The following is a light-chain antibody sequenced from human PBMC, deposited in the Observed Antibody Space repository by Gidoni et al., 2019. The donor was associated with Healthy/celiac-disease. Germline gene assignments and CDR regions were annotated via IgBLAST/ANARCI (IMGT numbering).Light chain of an antibody. J-gene: IGKJ2*01. Sequence: IQLTHSPSTLSASVGDRVTITCRASQSISSWLAWYQQKPGKAPKLLIDNASSLESGVPSRFSGSGYGTEFTLTISSLQPDDFATYYCQQYNSYSYTFGQGTKLEIK. V-gene: IGKV1-5*03. CDR1: QSISSW. CDR3: QQYNSYSYT. CDR2: NAS.